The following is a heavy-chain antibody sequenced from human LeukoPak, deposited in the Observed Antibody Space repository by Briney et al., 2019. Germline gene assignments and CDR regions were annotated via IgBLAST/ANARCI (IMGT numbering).Heavy chain of an antibody. CDR2: IYYSGST. Sequence: SETLSLTCTVPGGSISSYYWSWIRQPPGKGLEWIGYIYYSGSTNYNPSLKSRVTISLDTSKNQFSLKLSSVTAADTAVYYCARGGDGSSWTDYWGQGTLVTVSS. J-gene: IGHJ4*02. CDR1: GGSISSYY. D-gene: IGHD6-13*01. V-gene: IGHV4-59*01. CDR3: ARGGDGSSWTDY.